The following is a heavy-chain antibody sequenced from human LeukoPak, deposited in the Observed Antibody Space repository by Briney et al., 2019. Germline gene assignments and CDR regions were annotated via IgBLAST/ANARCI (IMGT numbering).Heavy chain of an antibody. D-gene: IGHD6-19*01. Sequence: GGSLRLSCAASGFTFTSYAMSWVRQAPGKGLEGVSAITGSGDTTYYAASVKGRFTISRDNSKNTLYLQMNSLRAEDTAVYYCAKDTVAGDFDYWGQGTLVTVSS. CDR3: AKDTVAGDFDY. J-gene: IGHJ4*02. CDR1: GFTFTSYA. CDR2: ITGSGDTT. V-gene: IGHV3-23*01.